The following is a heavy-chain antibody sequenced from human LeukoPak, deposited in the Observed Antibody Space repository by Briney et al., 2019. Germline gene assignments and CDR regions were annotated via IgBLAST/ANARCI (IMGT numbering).Heavy chain of an antibody. D-gene: IGHD1-26*01. CDR3: ARDRWELPDAFDI. CDR1: GFTFSSYS. CDR2: ISSGSTYI. V-gene: IGHV3-21*01. Sequence: PGGSLRLSCTASGFTFSSYSMNWVRQAPGKGLEWVSSISSGSTYIYYADSVKGRFTVSRDNAQNSLYLQMNSLRAEDTAVYYCARDRWELPDAFDIWGQGTMVTVSS. J-gene: IGHJ3*02.